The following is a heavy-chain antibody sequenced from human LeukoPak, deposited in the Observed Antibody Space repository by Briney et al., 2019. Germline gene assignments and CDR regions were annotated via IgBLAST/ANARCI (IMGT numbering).Heavy chain of an antibody. Sequence: TSETLSLTCAVYGGSFSGYYWSWIRQPPGKGLEWIGEINHSGSTNYNPSLKSRVTISVDTSKNQFSLKLSSVTAADTAVYYCARGTSSSWSGPIDYWGQGTLVTVSS. V-gene: IGHV4-34*01. D-gene: IGHD6-13*01. J-gene: IGHJ4*02. CDR3: ARGTSSSWSGPIDY. CDR1: GGSFSGYY. CDR2: INHSGST.